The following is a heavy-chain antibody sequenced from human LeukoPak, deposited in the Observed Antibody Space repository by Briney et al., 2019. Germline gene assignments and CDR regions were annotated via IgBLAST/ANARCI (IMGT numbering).Heavy chain of an antibody. CDR1: GGSISSYY. D-gene: IGHD3-3*01. CDR2: IYTSGNT. V-gene: IGHV4-4*07. CDR3: ARSGGWSGYYSYYYMDV. J-gene: IGHJ6*03. Sequence: SETLSLTCTVSGGSISSYYWSWIRQPAGKGLEWIGRIYTSGNTNYNPSLKSRVTMSVDTSKNQFSLKLSSVTAADTAVYYCARSGGWSGYYSYYYMDVWGKGTTVTVSS.